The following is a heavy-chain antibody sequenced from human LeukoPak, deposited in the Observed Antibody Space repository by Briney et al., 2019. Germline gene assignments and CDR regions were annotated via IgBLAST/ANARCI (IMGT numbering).Heavy chain of an antibody. CDR1: EFTFSTYA. D-gene: IGHD1-7*01. CDR2: IWSDGSKK. Sequence: GGSLRLSCTAFEFTFSTYAMHWVRQAPGKGLEWVALIWSDGSKKYYIDSVKGRFTISRDNSNNTLYPQMNSLRAEDTAVYYCARVNNGNYQVPYYYYGMDVWGQGTTVTVSS. V-gene: IGHV3-33*01. J-gene: IGHJ6*02. CDR3: ARVNNGNYQVPYYYYGMDV.